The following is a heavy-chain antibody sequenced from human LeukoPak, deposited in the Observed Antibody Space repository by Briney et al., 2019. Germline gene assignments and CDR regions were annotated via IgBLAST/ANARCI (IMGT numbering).Heavy chain of an antibody. CDR1: GGTFSSYA. D-gene: IGHD6-19*01. CDR3: ARGTGCYYYYYMDV. V-gene: IGHV1-69*05. Sequence: GSSVKVSCKASGGTFSSYAISWVRQAPGQGLEWMGGIIPIFGTANYAQKFQGRVTITTDESTSTAYMELSSLRSEDTAVYYCARGTGCYYYYYMDVWGKGTTVTVSS. J-gene: IGHJ6*03. CDR2: IIPIFGTA.